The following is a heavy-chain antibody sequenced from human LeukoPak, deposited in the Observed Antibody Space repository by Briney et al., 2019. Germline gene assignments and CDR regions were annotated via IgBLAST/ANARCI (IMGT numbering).Heavy chain of an antibody. J-gene: IGHJ4*02. V-gene: IGHV3-23*01. D-gene: IGHD2/OR15-2a*01. Sequence: GGSLRLSCAASGFTFSNYAMSWVRQGPGKGLEWVSGISVSGGTTDYADSVKGLFTISRDNSKNTLYVQMNSLRAEDTAVYYCAKTFFGYTNYFDYWGQGTQVTVSS. CDR3: AKTFFGYTNYFDY. CDR1: GFTFSNYA. CDR2: ISVSGGTT.